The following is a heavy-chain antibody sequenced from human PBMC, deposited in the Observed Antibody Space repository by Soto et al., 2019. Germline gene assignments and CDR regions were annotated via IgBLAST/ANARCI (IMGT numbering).Heavy chain of an antibody. J-gene: IGHJ5*02. CDR2: ISSNSAYI. CDR3: TRDASRDSSARGWFDP. D-gene: IGHD6-13*01. V-gene: IGHV3-21*01. Sequence: PGGSLRLSCAASGFTFRIFTMNWVRHAPGKGLEWVSTISSNSAYIYYTDSLRGRFTISRDNAKNSLHLQMNSLSAEDTAVYYCTRDASRDSSARGWFDPWGRGTLVTVSS. CDR1: GFTFRIFT.